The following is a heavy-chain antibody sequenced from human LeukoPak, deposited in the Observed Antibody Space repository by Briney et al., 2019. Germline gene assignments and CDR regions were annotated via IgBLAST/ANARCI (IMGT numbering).Heavy chain of an antibody. CDR2: ISSSSSYI. CDR3: ASVDYYGSGNYYNDVDY. V-gene: IGHV3-21*01. J-gene: IGHJ4*02. D-gene: IGHD3-10*01. Sequence: TGGSLRLSCAASGFTFSSYSMNWVRQAPGKGLEWVSSISSSSSYIYYADSVKGRFTISRDNAKNSLYLQMNSLRAEDTALCYCASVDYYGSGNYYNDVDYWGQGTLVTVPS. CDR1: GFTFSSYS.